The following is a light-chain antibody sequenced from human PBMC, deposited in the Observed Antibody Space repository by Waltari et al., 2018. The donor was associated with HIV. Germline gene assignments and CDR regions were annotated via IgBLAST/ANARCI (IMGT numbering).Light chain of an antibody. V-gene: IGKV1-39*01. CDR3: QHSRA. J-gene: IGKJ1*01. Sequence: DIQMTQSPSPVSPSVGHRVTITCRASQTINNHLNWYQQRPGKAPKLLIYAASSLQNGVPSRFSGSGSGTDFTLTISSLQPEDFTTFFCQHSRAFGQGTKVEIK. CDR2: AAS. CDR1: QTINNH.